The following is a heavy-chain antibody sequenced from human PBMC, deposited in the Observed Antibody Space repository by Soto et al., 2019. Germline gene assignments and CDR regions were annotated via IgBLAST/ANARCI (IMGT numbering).Heavy chain of an antibody. V-gene: IGHV3-74*01. CDR2: ITSDGTST. Sequence: EVQLVESGGGLVQPGGSLRLSCAASGFTFSTYWMHWVRQAPGKGLVWVSHITSDGTSTIYADSVKGRFTISRDNAKNTVYLQVNSLRAEDTAVYYCARGVWGALDYWGQGALVTVSS. D-gene: IGHD3-16*01. CDR1: GFTFSTYW. CDR3: ARGVWGALDY. J-gene: IGHJ4*02.